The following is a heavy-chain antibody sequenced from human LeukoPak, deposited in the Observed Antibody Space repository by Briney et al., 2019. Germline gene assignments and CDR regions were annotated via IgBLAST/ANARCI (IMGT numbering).Heavy chain of an antibody. CDR1: GFTFSTYW. CDR3: ARMVRLDY. V-gene: IGHV3-7*02. J-gene: IGHJ4*02. Sequence: GGSLRLSCAASGFTFSTYWMSWVRQAPGKGLEWVANVKRDGSEKYYVDSVEGRFSISRDNAKNSLYLQMNSLRAEDTAVYYCARMVRLDYWGQGTLVTVSS. D-gene: IGHD3-10*01. CDR2: VKRDGSEK.